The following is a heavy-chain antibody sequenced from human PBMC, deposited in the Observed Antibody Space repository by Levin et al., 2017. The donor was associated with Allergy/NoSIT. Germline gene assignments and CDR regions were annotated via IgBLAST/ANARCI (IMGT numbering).Heavy chain of an antibody. CDR2: IYYSGST. CDR3: ARSVRGGQNSFDY. D-gene: IGHD3-10*02. V-gene: IGHV4-39*01. Sequence: SETLSLTCTVSGGSISSSSYYWGWIRQPPGKGLEWIGSIYYSGSTYYNPSLKSRVTISVDTSKNQFSLKLSSVTAADTAVYYCARSVRGGQNSFDYWGQGTLVTVSS. J-gene: IGHJ4*02. CDR1: GGSISSSSYY.